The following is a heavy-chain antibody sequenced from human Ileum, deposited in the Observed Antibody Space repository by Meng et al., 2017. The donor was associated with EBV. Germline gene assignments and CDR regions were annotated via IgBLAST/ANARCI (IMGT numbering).Heavy chain of an antibody. D-gene: IGHD2-2*01. CDR3: SNLPYTY. CDR2: ITASGGTS. CDR1: GFNFNIYA. V-gene: IGHV3-23*01. J-gene: IGHJ4*02. Sequence: GYLLESGGGLVQPGGSLSLSCAAFGFNFNIYAINWVRQAPGRGLEWVSGITASGGTSYYADSVKGRFSISRDNSANTVYLQMNSLRAEDTAVYFCSNLPYTYWGQGTLVTVSS.